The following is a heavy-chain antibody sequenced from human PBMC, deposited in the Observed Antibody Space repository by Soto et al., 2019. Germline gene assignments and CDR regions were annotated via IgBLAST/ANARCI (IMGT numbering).Heavy chain of an antibody. V-gene: IGHV3-15*04. CDR1: GFTFKNAW. Sequence: GSLRLSCAASGFTFKNAWMSWVRQAPGRGLEWVGRIESNSDGGTTDYAAPVKGRFTISRDDPKNTLYLQMNSLKTGDTAAYYCSTGNCNRTSFWYYFDYCGRGTLVTVYS. CDR2: IESNSDGGTT. J-gene: IGHJ4*02. CDR3: STGNCNRTSFWYYFDY. D-gene: IGHD1-7*01.